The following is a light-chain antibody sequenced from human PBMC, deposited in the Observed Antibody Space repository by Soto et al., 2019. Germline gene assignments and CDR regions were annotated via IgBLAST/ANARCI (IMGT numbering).Light chain of an antibody. J-gene: IGKJ1*01. CDR3: QQYNSYWT. V-gene: IGKV3-15*01. CDR2: GAS. Sequence: IVMTQSPATLSVSPGERATLSCRASQTISSTYLAWYQQNPGQAPRLLIYGASTRAIGIPARFSGSGSGTEFTLTISSLQPDDFATYYCQQYNSYWTFGQGTKVDIK. CDR1: QTISSTY.